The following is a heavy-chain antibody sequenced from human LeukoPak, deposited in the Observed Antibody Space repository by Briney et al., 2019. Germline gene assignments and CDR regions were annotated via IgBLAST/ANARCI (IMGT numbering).Heavy chain of an antibody. V-gene: IGHV4-38-2*02. CDR2: IYHSGST. Sequence: SETLSLTCTVSGYSISSGYYWGWIRQPPGKGLEWIGSIYHSGSTYYNPSLKSRVTISVDTSKNQFSLKLSSVTAADTAVYYCASQGNFDWLLYYFDYWGQGTLVTVSS. J-gene: IGHJ4*02. D-gene: IGHD3-9*01. CDR3: ASQGNFDWLLYYFDY. CDR1: GYSISSGYY.